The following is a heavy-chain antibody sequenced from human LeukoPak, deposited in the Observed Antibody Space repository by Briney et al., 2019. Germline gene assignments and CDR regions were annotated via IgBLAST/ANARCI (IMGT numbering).Heavy chain of an antibody. CDR1: GGSISSFS. CDR2: IYTSGST. D-gene: IGHD3-3*01. CDR3: ARGVTIFGVVINAFDI. Sequence: SETLSLTCSVSGGSISSFSWGWIRQPPGKGLECIGCIYTSGSTNYNPSLKSRVTMSVDTSKNQFSLKLSSVTAADTAVYYCARGVTIFGVVINAFDIWGQGTMVTVSS. V-gene: IGHV4-4*07. J-gene: IGHJ3*02.